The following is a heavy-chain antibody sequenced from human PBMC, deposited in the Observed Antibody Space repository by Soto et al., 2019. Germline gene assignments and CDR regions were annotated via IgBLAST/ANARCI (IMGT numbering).Heavy chain of an antibody. D-gene: IGHD6-13*01. CDR2: ISGSGGST. J-gene: IGHJ4*02. CDR3: AKGLSSWADEGDY. Sequence: EVQLLESGGGLVQPGGSPRLSCAASGFTFSSYAMSWVRQAPGKGLEWVSAISGSGGSTYYADSGKGRFTISRDNSKNTLYLQMNSLGAEDTAVYYCAKGLSSWADEGDYWGQGTLVTVSS. CDR1: GFTFSSYA. V-gene: IGHV3-23*01.